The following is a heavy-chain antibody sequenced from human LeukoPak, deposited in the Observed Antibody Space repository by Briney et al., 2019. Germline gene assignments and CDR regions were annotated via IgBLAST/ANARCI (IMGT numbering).Heavy chain of an antibody. CDR3: AKPVSGGLAVTADWFHP. CDR2: INANSGTT. Sequence: ETLSLTCAVSGGSISSSNWWSWVRQPPGKGLEWVSTINANSGTTSYAASVRGRFTISRDNSKNTLYLQVNTLRADDTATYYCAKPVSGGLAVTADWFHPWGQGTLVVVSS. V-gene: IGHV3-23*01. J-gene: IGHJ5*01. CDR1: GGSISSSN. D-gene: IGHD6-19*01.